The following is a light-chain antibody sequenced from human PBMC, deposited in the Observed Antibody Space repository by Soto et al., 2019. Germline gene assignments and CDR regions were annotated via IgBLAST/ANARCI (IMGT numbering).Light chain of an antibody. CDR3: QQTFDTPYS. V-gene: IGKV1-39*01. CDR2: GTS. J-gene: IGKJ2*03. Sequence: DIQMTQSPSSLFASVGDRVTITCRTSQSIAAFLNWYHQKPGKAPKLLIRGTSSLQSGVQSRFSGSGSGTDFTLTISSLQPEDFGTFYCQQTFDTPYSFGQGTKLAI. CDR1: QSIAAF.